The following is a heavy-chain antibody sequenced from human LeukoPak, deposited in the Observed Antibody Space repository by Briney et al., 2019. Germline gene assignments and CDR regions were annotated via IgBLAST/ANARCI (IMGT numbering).Heavy chain of an antibody. V-gene: IGHV3-7*03. J-gene: IGHJ4*02. CDR2: IKQDGSEK. CDR1: GFTFGSYY. D-gene: IGHD1-1*01. CDR3: ARDRARTGTTLLDY. Sequence: AGTLRPSCAASGFTFGSYYMSWVRQAPGKGLEWVANIKQDGSEKDYVDSVKGRFTISRDNAKNSLYLQMNSLRVEDTAVYYCARDRARTGTTLLDYWGQGTLVIVSS.